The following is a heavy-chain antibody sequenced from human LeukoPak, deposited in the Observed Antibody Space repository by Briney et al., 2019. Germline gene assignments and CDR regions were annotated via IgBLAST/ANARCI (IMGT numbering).Heavy chain of an antibody. V-gene: IGHV3-30*04. CDR2: ISYDGSNK. CDR3: ARGLEGTYYYDSSGSIFDY. J-gene: IGHJ4*02. CDR1: GFTFSSYA. D-gene: IGHD3-22*01. Sequence: PGGSLRLSCAASGFTFSSYAMHWVRQAPGKGLEWVAVISYDGSNKYHADSVKGRFTISRDNSKNTLYLQMNSLRAEDTAVYYCARGLEGTYYYDSSGSIFDYWGQGTLVTVSS.